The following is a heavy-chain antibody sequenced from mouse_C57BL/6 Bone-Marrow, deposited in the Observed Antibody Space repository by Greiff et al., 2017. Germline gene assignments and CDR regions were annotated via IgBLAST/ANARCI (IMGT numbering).Heavy chain of an antibody. CDR3: TTGGMVTTDAY. Sequence: EVQLQQSGAELVRPGASVKLSCTASGFNIKDYYMHWVKQRPEQGLEWIGRIDPEDGDTEYAPKFQGKATMTADTSSNTAYLQLSSLTSEDTAVYYCTTGGMVTTDAYWGQGTLVTVSA. D-gene: IGHD2-2*01. V-gene: IGHV14-1*01. CDR1: GFNIKDYY. J-gene: IGHJ3*01. CDR2: IDPEDGDT.